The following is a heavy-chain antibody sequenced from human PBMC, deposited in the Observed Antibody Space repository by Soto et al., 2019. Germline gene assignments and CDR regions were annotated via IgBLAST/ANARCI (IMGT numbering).Heavy chain of an antibody. CDR2: ISGSSTTV. CDR3: ARDRQPSVYHGMAV. CDR1: GFAFSAFH. J-gene: IGHJ6*02. V-gene: IGHV3-11*01. Sequence: GSLRLSCAASGFAFSAFHMSWTRQAPGKGLEWISYISGSSTTVDYADSVKGRFTISRDNANNLLYLQMDSLTSEDTAIYYCARDRQPSVYHGMAVWGQGTTVTVSS.